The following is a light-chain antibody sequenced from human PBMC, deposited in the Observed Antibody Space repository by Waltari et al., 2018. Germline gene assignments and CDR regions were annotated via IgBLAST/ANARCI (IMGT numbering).Light chain of an antibody. CDR2: GGS. J-gene: IGKJ1*01. CDR3: HQYGESPRS. Sequence: VLTQSPGTLSLSPGQRATLSCRVSPSVSASFLAWYQHKLGQPPRLLIYGGSIRATGVPDRFSGSGVGTDFTLTIIRLEPEDFAVYYCHQYGESPRSCGPGTKVEV. CDR1: PSVSASF. V-gene: IGKV3-20*01.